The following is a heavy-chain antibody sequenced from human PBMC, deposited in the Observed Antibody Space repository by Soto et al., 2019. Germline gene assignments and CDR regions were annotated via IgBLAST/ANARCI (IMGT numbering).Heavy chain of an antibody. J-gene: IGHJ4*02. CDR2: INHSGST. CDR1: GGSFSGYY. CDR3: ARGRTTTSGDFDY. V-gene: IGHV4-34*01. D-gene: IGHD1-1*01. Sequence: QVQLQQWGAGLLKPSETLSLTCAVYGGSFSGYYWSWIRQPPGKGLEWIGEINHSGSTNYNPSLKCRVTISVDTSKNQFSLKLSSVTAADTAVYYCARGRTTTSGDFDYWGQGTLVTVSS.